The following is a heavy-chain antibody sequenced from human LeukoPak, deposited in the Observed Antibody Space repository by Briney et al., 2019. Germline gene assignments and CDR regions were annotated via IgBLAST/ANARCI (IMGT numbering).Heavy chain of an antibody. CDR3: ARVADILTGYRLDY. D-gene: IGHD3-9*01. CDR1: GGSISSGGYY. CDR2: IYYSGST. V-gene: IGHV4-31*03. J-gene: IGHJ4*02. Sequence: PSQTLSLTCTVSGGSISSGGYYWSWIRQHPGKGLEWIGYIYYSGSTYYNPSLKSRVTISVDTSKNQFSLKLSSVTAADTALYYCARVADILTGYRLDYWGQGTLVTVSS.